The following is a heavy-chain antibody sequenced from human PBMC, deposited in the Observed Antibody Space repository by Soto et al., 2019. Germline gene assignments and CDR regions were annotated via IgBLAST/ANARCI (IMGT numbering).Heavy chain of an antibody. V-gene: IGHV3-7*01. J-gene: IGHJ3*02. CDR3: ARDPLFGAFDI. D-gene: IGHD3-16*01. CDR1: GFTFSNYW. Sequence: GSLRLSCAASGFTFSNYWMAWVRQAPGEGLEWVANINRDGPEKNYVDSVRGRFTISRDNAKNSLFLQMNTLSAEDTAIYYCARDPLFGAFDIWGQGTMVTVSS. CDR2: INRDGPEK.